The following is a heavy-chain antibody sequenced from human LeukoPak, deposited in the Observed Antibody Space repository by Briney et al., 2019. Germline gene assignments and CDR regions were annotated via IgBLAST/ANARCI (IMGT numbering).Heavy chain of an antibody. V-gene: IGHV3-7*01. J-gene: IGHJ4*02. CDR1: GFTFSSYA. CDR3: ARVWSFWSGVGSYFDF. D-gene: IGHD3-3*01. Sequence: PGGSLRLSCAASGFTFSSYAMSWVRQAPGKGLEWVANIKQDGSEKYYVDSVKGRFTISRDNAKNSLYLQMNSLRAEDTAVYYCARVWSFWSGVGSYFDFRGQGTLVTVSS. CDR2: IKQDGSEK.